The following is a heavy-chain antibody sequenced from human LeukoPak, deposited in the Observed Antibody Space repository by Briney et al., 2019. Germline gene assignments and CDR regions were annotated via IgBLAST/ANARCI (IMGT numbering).Heavy chain of an antibody. D-gene: IGHD2-15*01. CDR1: GLTFSSHW. CDR2: TDGDGSNT. V-gene: IGHV3-74*01. Sequence: PGGSLRLSCAASGLTFSSHWMHWVRQAPGKGLVWVSLTDGDGSNTNYADSVKGRFVISRDNAKNTLFLQMSSLRADDTGVYYCTRDLGHCTGGTCFPSGPADYWGQGTLVTVSS. CDR3: TRDLGHCTGGTCFPSGPADY. J-gene: IGHJ4*02.